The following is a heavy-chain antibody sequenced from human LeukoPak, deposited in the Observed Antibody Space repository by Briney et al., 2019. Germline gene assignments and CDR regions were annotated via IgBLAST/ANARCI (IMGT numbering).Heavy chain of an antibody. D-gene: IGHD3-22*01. CDR3: ARAHYYDSSRGAFDI. V-gene: IGHV4-39*07. J-gene: IGHJ3*02. CDR1: GGSISSSGYY. Sequence: PSETLSLTCTVSGGSISSSGYYWGWIRQPPGKGLEWIGSIYYSGSTYYNPSLKSRVTISVDTSKNQFSLKLSSVTAADTAVYYCARAHYYDSSRGAFDIWGQGTMVTVSS. CDR2: IYYSGST.